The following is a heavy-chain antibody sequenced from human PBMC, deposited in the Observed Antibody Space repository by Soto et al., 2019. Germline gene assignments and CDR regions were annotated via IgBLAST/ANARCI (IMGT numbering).Heavy chain of an antibody. J-gene: IGHJ5*02. CDR2: INAGNGNT. V-gene: IGHV1-3*01. Sequence: ASVKVSCKASGYTFTSYAMHWVRQAPGQRLEWMGWINAGNGNTKYSQKFQGRVTITTDTSTSTAYMELRSLRSDDTAVYYCARGGDPLGYYDSSGYYLNWFEPWGQGTLVTVSS. CDR1: GYTFTSYA. D-gene: IGHD3-22*01. CDR3: ARGGDPLGYYDSSGYYLNWFEP.